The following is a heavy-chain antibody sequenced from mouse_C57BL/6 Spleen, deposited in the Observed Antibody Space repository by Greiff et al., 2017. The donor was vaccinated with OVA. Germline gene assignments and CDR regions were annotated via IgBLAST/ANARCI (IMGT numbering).Heavy chain of an antibody. J-gene: IGHJ4*01. D-gene: IGHD1-1*01. V-gene: IGHV5-17*01. CDR1: GFSFSDYG. CDR3: ARVYGYAMDY. Sequence: EVKLVESGGGLVTPGGSLSLTCAASGFSFSDYGLHWVRQSPERGLEWVAYISSGSSTIYYADTVKGRVTISSDNAKNTLFLQMTSLRSEDTAMYYCARVYGYAMDYWGQGTSVTVSS. CDR2: ISSGSSTI.